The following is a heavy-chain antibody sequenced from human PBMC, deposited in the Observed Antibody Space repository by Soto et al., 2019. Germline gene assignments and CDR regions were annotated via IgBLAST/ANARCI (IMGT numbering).Heavy chain of an antibody. D-gene: IGHD2-2*01. CDR3: AKDGGFGDIVVVPAADAFDI. CDR1: GFTFSSYA. Sequence: EVQLLESGGGLVQPGGSLRLSCAASGFTFSSYAMRWVRQAPGKGLEWVSAISGSGGSTYYADSVKGRFTISRDNSKNTLYLQMNSLRAEDTAVYYCAKDGGFGDIVVVPAADAFDIWGQGTMVTVSS. V-gene: IGHV3-23*01. CDR2: ISGSGGST. J-gene: IGHJ3*02.